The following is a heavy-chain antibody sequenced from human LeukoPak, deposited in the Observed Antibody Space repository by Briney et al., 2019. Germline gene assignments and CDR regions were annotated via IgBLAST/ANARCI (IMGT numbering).Heavy chain of an antibody. J-gene: IGHJ6*02. Sequence: ASVKVSCKASGYTFTGYYIHRVRQAPGQGLEWMGCINPNSGGTNYAQKLQGRVTMTTDTSTSTAYMELRSLRSDDTAVYYCARGTTVTGMDVWGQGTTVTVSS. CDR1: GYTFTGYY. D-gene: IGHD4-17*01. CDR2: INPNSGGT. V-gene: IGHV1-2*02. CDR3: ARGTTVTGMDV.